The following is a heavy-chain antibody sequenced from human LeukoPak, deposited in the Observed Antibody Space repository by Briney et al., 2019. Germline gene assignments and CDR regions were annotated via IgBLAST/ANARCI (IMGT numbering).Heavy chain of an antibody. CDR1: GYTFTSYY. CDR2: INPNSGGT. CDR3: ARRYDFWSGYLIDY. J-gene: IGHJ4*02. D-gene: IGHD3-3*01. V-gene: IGHV1-2*02. Sequence: GASVKVSCKASGYTFTSYYMHWVRQAPVQGLEWMGWINPNSGGTNYAQKFQGRVTMTRDTSISTAYMELSRLRSDDTAVYYCARRYDFWSGYLIDYWGQGTLVTVSS.